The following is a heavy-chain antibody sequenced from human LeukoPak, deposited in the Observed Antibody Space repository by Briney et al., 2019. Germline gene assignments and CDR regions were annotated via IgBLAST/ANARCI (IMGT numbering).Heavy chain of an antibody. J-gene: IGHJ4*02. CDR3: ARAQSPYSSGWYGDY. Sequence: GASVKVSCKASGYTFTSYGISWVRQAPGQGPEWMGWISAYNGNTNYAQKLQGRVTMTTDTSTSTAYMELRSLRSDDTAVYYCARAQSPYSSGWYGDYWGQGTLVTVSS. CDR1: GYTFTSYG. CDR2: ISAYNGNT. D-gene: IGHD6-19*01. V-gene: IGHV1-18*01.